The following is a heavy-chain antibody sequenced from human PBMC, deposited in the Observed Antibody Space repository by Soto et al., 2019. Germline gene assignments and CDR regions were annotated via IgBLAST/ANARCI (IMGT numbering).Heavy chain of an antibody. J-gene: IGHJ4*02. CDR3: ARSIVVVTALDY. Sequence: QVQLVQSGAEEKKPGASVKVSCKASGYTFTSYAMHWVRQAPGQRLEWMGWINAGNGNTKYSQKLQCRVTITRDTSASTAYMELSSLRSEDTAVYYCARSIVVVTALDYWGQGTLVTVSS. CDR2: INAGNGNT. CDR1: GYTFTSYA. D-gene: IGHD2-21*02. V-gene: IGHV1-3*05.